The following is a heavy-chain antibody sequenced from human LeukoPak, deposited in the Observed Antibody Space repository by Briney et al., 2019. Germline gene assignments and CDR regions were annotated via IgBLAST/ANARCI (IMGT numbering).Heavy chain of an antibody. D-gene: IGHD4-17*01. CDR2: VSAYNGNT. V-gene: IGHV1-18*01. CDR3: ARVTQTDYDFDY. CDR1: GYTFTSYG. J-gene: IGHJ4*02. Sequence: ASVKVSCKASGYTFTSYGISWVRQAPGQGLEWMGWVSAYNGNTDYAQKLQGRVTMTTDTSTSTAYMELRSLRSDDTAVYYCARVTQTDYDFDYWGQGTLVTVSS.